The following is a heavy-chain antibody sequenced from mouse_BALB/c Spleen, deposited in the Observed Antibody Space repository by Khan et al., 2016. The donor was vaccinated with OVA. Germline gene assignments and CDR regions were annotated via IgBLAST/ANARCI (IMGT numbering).Heavy chain of an antibody. Sequence: EVQLQASVAELVKSCATVTLSCTASGLNLNDTYMHCLQQWPEQGLQWIGSIVPPNGNTKYDPTFQGQATITAATSSNPAYLQLSSLTEEDNAGYYGGRMARKWGQGTTVTVSS. J-gene: IGHJ2*01. CDR1: GLNLNDTY. CDR2: IVPPNGNT. V-gene: IGHV14-3*02. CDR3: GRMARK.